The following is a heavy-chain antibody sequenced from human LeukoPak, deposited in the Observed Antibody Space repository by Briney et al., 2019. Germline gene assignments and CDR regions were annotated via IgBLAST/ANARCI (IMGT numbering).Heavy chain of an antibody. CDR1: GGSFSGYY. V-gene: IGHV4-34*01. CDR2: INHSGST. D-gene: IGHD3-22*01. CDR3: ARVSDDSSGYLYYYYYMDV. J-gene: IGHJ6*03. Sequence: PSETLSLTCAVYGGSFSGYYWSWIRQPPGKGLEWIGEINHSGSTNYNPSLKSRVTISVDTSKNQFSLKLSSVTAADTAVYYCARVSDDSSGYLYYYYYMDVWGKGTTVTVSS.